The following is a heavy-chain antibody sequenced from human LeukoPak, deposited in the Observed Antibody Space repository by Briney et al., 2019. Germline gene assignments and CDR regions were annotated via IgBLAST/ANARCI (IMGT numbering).Heavy chain of an antibody. V-gene: IGHV3-30-3*01. CDR1: GFTFSSYA. CDR2: ISYDGSNK. Sequence: GRSLRLSCAASGFTFSSYAMPWVRQAPGKGLEWVAVISYDGSNKYYADSVKGRFTISRDNSKNTLYLQMNSLRAEDTAVYYCAESGPSSSWYNYYYYYGMDVWGQGTTVTVSS. D-gene: IGHD6-13*01. CDR3: AESGPSSSWYNYYYYYGMDV. J-gene: IGHJ6*02.